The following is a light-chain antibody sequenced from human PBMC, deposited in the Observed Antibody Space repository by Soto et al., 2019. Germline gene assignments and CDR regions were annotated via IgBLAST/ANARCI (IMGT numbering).Light chain of an antibody. CDR2: LNNDGTH. V-gene: IGLV4-69*01. CDR3: QTWGTGIHV. Sequence: QLVLTQSPSASASLGASVNLTCTLSSGHTSYPIAWHQQQPDKGPRYLMKLNNDGTHFKGDGIPDRFSGSSSGAERYLTISRLHSDDEADYYCQTWGTGIHVFGTGTKLTVL. J-gene: IGLJ1*01. CDR1: SGHTSYP.